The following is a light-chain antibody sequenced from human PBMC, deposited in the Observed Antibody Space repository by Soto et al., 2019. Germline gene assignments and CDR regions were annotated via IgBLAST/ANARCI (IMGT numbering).Light chain of an antibody. CDR3: HKYGPSPLT. V-gene: IGKV3-20*01. Sequence: EIVLTQSPGTLSLSPGARATLSCRASQSVASSFIAWFQQKPGQPPRLLIYTASSRAPGIPDRFTASGSGTDFTLTISRLEPEDFAVYYCHKYGPSPLTFGGGTKGEI. CDR2: TAS. J-gene: IGKJ4*01. CDR1: QSVASSF.